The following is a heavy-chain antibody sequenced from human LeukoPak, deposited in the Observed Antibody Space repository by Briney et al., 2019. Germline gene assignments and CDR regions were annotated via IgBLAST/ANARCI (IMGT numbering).Heavy chain of an antibody. CDR1: GFTFSSYA. V-gene: IGHV3-30-3*01. Sequence: AGGSLRLSCAASGFTFSSYAMHWVRQAPGKGLEWVAVISYDGSNKYYADSVKGRFTISRDNSKNTLYLQMNSLRAEDTAVYYCAATVTTYGMRYYFDYWGQGTLVTVSS. CDR3: AATVTTYGMRYYFDY. J-gene: IGHJ4*02. D-gene: IGHD4-17*01. CDR2: ISYDGSNK.